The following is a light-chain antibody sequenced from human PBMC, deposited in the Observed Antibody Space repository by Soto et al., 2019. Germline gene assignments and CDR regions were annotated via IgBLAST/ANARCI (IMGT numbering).Light chain of an antibody. CDR2: DAS. CDR1: QSVSSY. CDR3: QQRSNWPRGIT. J-gene: IGKJ5*01. V-gene: IGKV3-11*01. Sequence: IGLTQSPAALSWSAGERATRSWRASQSVSSYLAWYQQTPGQAPRLLIYDASNRATGIPARFSGSGSGTDFTLTISSLEPEDFAAYYCQQRSNWPRGITFGQGTRLEIK.